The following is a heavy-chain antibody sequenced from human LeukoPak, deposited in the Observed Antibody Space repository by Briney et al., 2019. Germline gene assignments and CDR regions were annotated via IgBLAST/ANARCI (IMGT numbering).Heavy chain of an antibody. V-gene: IGHV1-58*01. CDR3: AASRHMYSSSWST. CDR2: IVVGSGNT. J-gene: IGHJ5*02. D-gene: IGHD6-13*01. CDR1: GFTFTSSA. Sequence: ASVKVSCKASGFTFTSSAVQWVRQARGQRLEWIGWIVVGSGNTNYAQKFQERITITRDMSTSTAYMELSSLSSEDTAVYYCAASRHMYSSSWSTWGQGTLVTVSS.